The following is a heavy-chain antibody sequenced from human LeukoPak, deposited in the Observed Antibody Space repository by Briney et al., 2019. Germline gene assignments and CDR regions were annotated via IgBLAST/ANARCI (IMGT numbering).Heavy chain of an antibody. J-gene: IGHJ3*02. CDR2: INHSGST. CDR3: ARVCPYDFWSGYSGDPEHAFDI. D-gene: IGHD3-3*01. Sequence: PSETLSLTCAVYGGSFSGYYWSWIRQPPGKGLEWIGEINHSGSTNYNPSLKSRVTISVDTSKNQFSLKLSSVTAADTAVYYCARVCPYDFWSGYSGDPEHAFDIWGQGTMVTVSS. CDR1: GGSFSGYY. V-gene: IGHV4-34*01.